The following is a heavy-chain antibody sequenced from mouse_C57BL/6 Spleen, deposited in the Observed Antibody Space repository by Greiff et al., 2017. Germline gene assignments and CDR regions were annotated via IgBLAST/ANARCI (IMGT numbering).Heavy chain of an antibody. Sequence: QVQLQQPGAELVKPGASVKMSCKASGYTFTSYWITWVKQRPGQGLEWIGDIYPGSGSTNYNEKFKSKATLTVDTSTSTTYMQLSSLTSENSAVYYCARPLSYYDYDLDYWGQGTTLTVSS. CDR1: GYTFTSYW. J-gene: IGHJ2*01. D-gene: IGHD2-4*01. CDR3: ARPLSYYDYDLDY. CDR2: IYPGSGST. V-gene: IGHV1-55*01.